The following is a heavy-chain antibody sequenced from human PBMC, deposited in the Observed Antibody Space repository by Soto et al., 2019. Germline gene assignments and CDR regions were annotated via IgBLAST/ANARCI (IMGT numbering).Heavy chain of an antibody. CDR3: VRGGRGYTRDDVFDI. D-gene: IGHD6-25*01. CDR2: ISAFSSPI. V-gene: IGHV3-21*02. Sequence: EAQLVESGGGLVKPGGSLRLSCVDSGFTFSSYSMKWVRQAPGKGLEWVSSISAFSSPIFYADSVKGRYTISRDKAKNSLYLQMRSLRAEDTAVYYCVRGGRGYTRDDVFDIWGQGTMVTVSS. CDR1: GFTFSSYS. J-gene: IGHJ3*02.